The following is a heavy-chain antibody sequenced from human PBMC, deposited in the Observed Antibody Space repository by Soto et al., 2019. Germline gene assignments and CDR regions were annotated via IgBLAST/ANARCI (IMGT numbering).Heavy chain of an antibody. CDR3: ARDQYRSSNSCYDDGQDYYYYGMDV. Sequence: SETLSLTCTVSGGSISSGGYYWSWIRQHPGKGLEWIGYIYYSGSTYYNPSLKSRVTISVDTSKNQFSLKLSSVTAADTAVYYCARDQYRSSNSCYDDGQDYYYYGMDVWGQGTTVTVS. J-gene: IGHJ6*01. D-gene: IGHD2-2*01. CDR2: IYYSGST. CDR1: GGSISSGGYY. V-gene: IGHV4-31*03.